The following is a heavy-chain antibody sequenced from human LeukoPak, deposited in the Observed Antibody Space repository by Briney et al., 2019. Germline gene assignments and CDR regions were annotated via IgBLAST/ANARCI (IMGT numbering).Heavy chain of an antibody. CDR3: AREQGWGYGMDV. J-gene: IGHJ6*02. CDR2: ISSSSSYM. D-gene: IGHD6-19*01. CDR1: GFTFSSYS. Sequence: GGSLRLSCAASGFTFSSYSMNWVRQAPGKGLEWVSSISSSSSYMYYADSVKGRFTISRDNAKNSLYLQMNSLRAEDTAVYYCAREQGWGYGMDVWGQGTTVTVSS. V-gene: IGHV3-21*01.